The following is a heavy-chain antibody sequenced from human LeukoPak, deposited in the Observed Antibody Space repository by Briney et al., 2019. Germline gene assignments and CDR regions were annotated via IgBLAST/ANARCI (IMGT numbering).Heavy chain of an antibody. J-gene: IGHJ4*02. CDR2: ISGNGGST. V-gene: IGHV3-23*01. CDR3: AKDAPPITMVRGVLDY. D-gene: IGHD3-10*01. CDR1: GFTFSSYA. Sequence: GGSLRLSCAASGFTFSSYAMICLRQAPGKGLEWVSAISGNGGSTYYADSVKGRFTISRDSSKNMLYLQMNSLRAEDTAVYYCAKDAPPITMVRGVLDYWGQGTLVTVSS.